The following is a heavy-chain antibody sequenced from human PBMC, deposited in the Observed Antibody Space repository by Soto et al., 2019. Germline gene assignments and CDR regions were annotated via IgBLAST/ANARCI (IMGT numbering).Heavy chain of an antibody. CDR3: ATLYLYIPSYY. Sequence: GGSLRLSCAASGFTFSSYAMSWVRQAPGKGLEWVSAISGSGGSTYYADSVKGRFTISRDNSKNTLYLQMNSLRAEDTAVYYCATLYLYIPSYYWGQGTLVTVSS. CDR2: ISGSGGST. J-gene: IGHJ4*02. CDR1: GFTFSSYA. V-gene: IGHV3-23*01. D-gene: IGHD3-16*01.